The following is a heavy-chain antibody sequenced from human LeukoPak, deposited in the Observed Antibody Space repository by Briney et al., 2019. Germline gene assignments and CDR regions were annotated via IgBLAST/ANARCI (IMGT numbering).Heavy chain of an antibody. CDR2: ISGSGGST. CDR3: AKEISYTSGWYGGWFDP. CDR1: GFTFSSYA. J-gene: IGHJ5*02. Sequence: GGSLRLSCAASGFTFSSYAMSWVRQAPGKGLEWVSVISGSGGSTYYADSVKGRFTISRDNSKNTLYLQMNSLRAEDTAVYYCAKEISYTSGWYGGWFDPRGQGTLVTVSS. D-gene: IGHD6-19*01. V-gene: IGHV3-23*01.